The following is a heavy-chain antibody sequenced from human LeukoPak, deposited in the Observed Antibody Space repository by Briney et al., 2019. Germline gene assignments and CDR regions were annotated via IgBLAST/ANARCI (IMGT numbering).Heavy chain of an antibody. J-gene: IGHJ4*02. D-gene: IGHD6-19*01. Sequence: GGSLRLSCAASGFTFSSYAMTWVRQAPGKGLEWVSAISGSGGSTYYADSVKGRFTISRDNSKNTLYLQMNSLRAEDTAVYYCARFTSGWYGDYWGQGTLVTVSS. V-gene: IGHV3-23*01. CDR3: ARFTSGWYGDY. CDR2: ISGSGGST. CDR1: GFTFSSYA.